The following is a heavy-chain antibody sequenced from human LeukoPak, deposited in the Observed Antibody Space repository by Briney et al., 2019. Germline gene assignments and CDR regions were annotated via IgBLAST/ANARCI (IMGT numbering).Heavy chain of an antibody. CDR3: AREKANYYDSSGYFAFDI. Sequence: GGSLRLSCAASGFTFSSYSMNWVRQAPGKGLEWVSSISSSSSYIYYADSVKGRFTISRDNAKNSLYLQMNSLRVEDTAVYYCAREKANYYDSSGYFAFDIWGQGTMVTVSS. D-gene: IGHD3-22*01. J-gene: IGHJ3*02. CDR1: GFTFSSYS. CDR2: ISSSSSYI. V-gene: IGHV3-21*01.